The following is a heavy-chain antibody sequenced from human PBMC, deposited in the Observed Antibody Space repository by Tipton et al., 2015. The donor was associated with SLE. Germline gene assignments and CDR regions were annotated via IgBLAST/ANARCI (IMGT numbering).Heavy chain of an antibody. D-gene: IGHD4/OR15-4a*01. Sequence: SLRLSCAASGINFRNSIMHWVRQAPGKGLEWVAGMSFDGSTYYVGSVQGRLTISRDDSRNTLYLQMDSLKTEDTAVYYCATSVDTHMVLDYWGQGTLVAVSS. CDR3: ATSVDTHMVLDY. J-gene: IGHJ4*02. CDR1: GINFRNSI. V-gene: IGHV3-30*03. CDR2: MSFDGST.